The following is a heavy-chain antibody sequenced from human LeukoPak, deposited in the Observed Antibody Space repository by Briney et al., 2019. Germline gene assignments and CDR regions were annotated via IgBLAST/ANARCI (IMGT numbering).Heavy chain of an antibody. CDR2: ISYDGSNK. CDR3: ARDPSRGYFDY. V-gene: IGHV3-30-3*01. J-gene: IGHJ4*02. CDR1: GFTFSSYA. Sequence: GGSLRLSCAASGFTFSSYAMHWVRQAPGKGLEWVAVISYDGSNKYYADSVKGRFTISRDNSKNTLYLQMNSLRAEDTAVYYCARDPSRGYFDYWGQGTLVTVSS. D-gene: IGHD2-2*01.